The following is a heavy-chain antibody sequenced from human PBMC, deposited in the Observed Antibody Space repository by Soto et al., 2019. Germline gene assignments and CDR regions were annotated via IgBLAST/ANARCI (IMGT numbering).Heavy chain of an antibody. CDR3: ARGRGYSYGRSGYYFDL. CDR1: GDSFSGDDYY. V-gene: IGHV4-30-4*01. D-gene: IGHD3-22*01. Sequence: QVQLQESGPGLVKPSQTLSLSCTLSGDSFSGDDYYWSWIRQPPGKGLEWIGYIFYSGSTSYNPSLKSRSTISLDPSKNQFSLRLRSVTTADTAVYYCARGRGYSYGRSGYYFDLWGQGTLVTVSS. J-gene: IGHJ4*02. CDR2: IFYSGST.